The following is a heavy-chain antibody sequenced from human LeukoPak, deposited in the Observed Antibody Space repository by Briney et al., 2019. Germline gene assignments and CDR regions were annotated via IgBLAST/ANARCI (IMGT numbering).Heavy chain of an antibody. CDR2: IGSSGRTI. D-gene: IGHD3-10*01. Sequence: GGSLRLSCAASGFTFSDYYMSWIRQAPGKGLEWVSYIGSSGRTIYYADSVKGRFTISRDDSKSIAYLQMNSLKTEDTAVYYCTRTSHGSGSLDYWGQGTLVTVSS. CDR1: GFTFSDYY. V-gene: IGHV3-11*01. J-gene: IGHJ4*02. CDR3: TRTSHGSGSLDY.